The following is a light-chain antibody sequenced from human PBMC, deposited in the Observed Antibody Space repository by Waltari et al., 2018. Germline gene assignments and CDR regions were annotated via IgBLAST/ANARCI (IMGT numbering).Light chain of an antibody. CDR1: SSDVGGYSQ. CDR2: EVR. V-gene: IGLV2-8*01. CDR3: SSYAGSKHFL. Sequence: QSALTQPPSASGSPGQSVTLSCTGTSSDVGGYSQVSWSQQHPRKAPKLMIYEVRQRPSGVPDRFSGSKSGNTASLTVSGLQAEDEADYYCSSYAGSKHFLFGGGTKLTVL. J-gene: IGLJ2*01.